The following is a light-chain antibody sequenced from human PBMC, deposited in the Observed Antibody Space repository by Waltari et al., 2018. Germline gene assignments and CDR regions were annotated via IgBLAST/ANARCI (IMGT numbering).Light chain of an antibody. J-gene: IGLJ3*02. V-gene: IGLV4-69*01. CDR3: QTWGTGIRV. CDR2: LNSDGTH. CDR1: SGHSNYA. Sequence: QLVLPQSPSASASLGASVKLTCTLSSGHSNYAIAWHQQQPETGPRYLMKLNSDGTHNRGDGIHVRVAGSSAGAERYLTSSSLQAEDEADYYGQTWGTGIRVFGGGTKRTVL.